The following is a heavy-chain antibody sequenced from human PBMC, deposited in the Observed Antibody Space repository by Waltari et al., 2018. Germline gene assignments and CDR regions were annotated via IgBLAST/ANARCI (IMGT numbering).Heavy chain of an antibody. V-gene: IGHV3-7*04. CDR3: ARPFRSGWYDGSFDV. D-gene: IGHD6-19*01. CDR1: GLSLRCCG. J-gene: IGHJ3*01. Sequence: EVQLVESVGGLVQPGGSLSLSCAAYGLSLRCCGMPWVRQAPGKGLEWVANIKQDGSEKSYVDSVKGRFLMSRDNAKNSLSLQMNSLKAEDTAVYYCARPFRSGWYDGSFDVWGQGTMVTVSS. CDR2: IKQDGSEK.